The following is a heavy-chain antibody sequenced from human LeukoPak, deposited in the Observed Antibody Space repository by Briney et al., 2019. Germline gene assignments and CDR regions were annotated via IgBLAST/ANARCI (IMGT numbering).Heavy chain of an antibody. J-gene: IGHJ4*02. CDR2: INPNSGGT. Sequence: ASVKVSCKASGYTFTGYYMHWVRQAPGQGLEWMGWINPNSGGTNYAQKFQGRVTMTRDTSISTAYMELSRLRSDDTAVYHCARDFRGQYYYDSSGYYPPSNWGQGTLVTVSS. CDR1: GYTFTGYY. D-gene: IGHD3-22*01. V-gene: IGHV1-2*02. CDR3: ARDFRGQYYYDSSGYYPPSN.